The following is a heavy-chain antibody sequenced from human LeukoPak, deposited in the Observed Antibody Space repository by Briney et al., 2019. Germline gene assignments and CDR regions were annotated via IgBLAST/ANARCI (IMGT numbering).Heavy chain of an antibody. CDR1: GYSISSGYY. CDR2: IYHSGST. Sequence: KPSETLSLTXAVSGYSISSGYYWGWIRQPPGKGLEWIGSIYHSGSTYYNPSLKSRVTISEDTSKNQFSLKLSSVTAADTAVYYCARSGYSSSWSWFDPWGQGTLVTVSS. CDR3: ARSGYSSSWSWFDP. D-gene: IGHD6-13*01. J-gene: IGHJ5*02. V-gene: IGHV4-38-2*01.